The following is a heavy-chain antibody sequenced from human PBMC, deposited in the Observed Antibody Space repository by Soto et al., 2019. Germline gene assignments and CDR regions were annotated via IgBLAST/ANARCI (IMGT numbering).Heavy chain of an antibody. D-gene: IGHD1-7*01. CDR3: ARYRAASGTYYFDY. CDR2: IFHNGST. Sequence: SETLSLTCAVSGDSISGTNWWSWVRQPPGKGLQWIGEIFHNGSTNYNPYLKSRVTISVDKSKNHVSLNLNSVTAADTAVYYCARYRAASGTYYFDYWGQGALVTVSS. V-gene: IGHV4-4*02. J-gene: IGHJ4*02. CDR1: GDSISGTNW.